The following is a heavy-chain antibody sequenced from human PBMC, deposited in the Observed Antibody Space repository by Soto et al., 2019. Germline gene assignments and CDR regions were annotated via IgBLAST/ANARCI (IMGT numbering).Heavy chain of an antibody. CDR3: ARAHGSGWGAFDI. D-gene: IGHD3-10*01. Sequence: SETLSLTCTVSGGSITIGGYCWSWIRQPPGQGLEWIGYICHSGNTYYNPSLKSRVTISVDRSKNQFSLKLSSVTAADTAVYYCARAHGSGWGAFDIWGQGTMVTVSS. V-gene: IGHV4-30-2*01. J-gene: IGHJ3*02. CDR2: ICHSGNT. CDR1: GGSITIGGYC.